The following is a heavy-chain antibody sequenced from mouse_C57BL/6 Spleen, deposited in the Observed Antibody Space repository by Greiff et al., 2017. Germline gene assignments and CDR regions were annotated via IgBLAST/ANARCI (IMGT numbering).Heavy chain of an antibody. CDR1: GFSLTSYA. CDR3: ARSLYDYDEGYYAMDY. Sequence: VHLVESGPGLVAPSQSLSITCTVSGFSLTSYAISWVRQPPGKGLEWLGVIWTGGGTNYNSALNSRLSISNDNSKSQVFFKMNSLQTDDTARYYCARSLYDYDEGYYAMDYWGQGTSVTVSS. D-gene: IGHD2-4*01. V-gene: IGHV2-9-1*01. CDR2: IWTGGGT. J-gene: IGHJ4*01.